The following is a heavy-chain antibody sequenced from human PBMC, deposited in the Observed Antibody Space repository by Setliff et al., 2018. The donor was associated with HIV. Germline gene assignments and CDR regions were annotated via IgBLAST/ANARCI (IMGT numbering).Heavy chain of an antibody. CDR3: ARDNSALVYADWYFDL. J-gene: IGHJ2*01. CDR2: INSDGSST. V-gene: IGHV3-74*01. CDR1: GFTFSSYW. Sequence: PGESLTISCAASGFTFSSYWMHWVRQAPGKGLVWVSRINSDGSSTSYADSVKGRFTISRDNAKNTLYLRMNSLRAEDTAVYYCARDNSALVYADWYFDLWGRGTLVTVSS. D-gene: IGHD6-6*01.